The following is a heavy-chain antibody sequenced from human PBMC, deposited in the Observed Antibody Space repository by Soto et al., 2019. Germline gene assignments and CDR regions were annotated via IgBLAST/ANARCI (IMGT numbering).Heavy chain of an antibody. Sequence: HPGGSLRLCCAASGFSFSLYGMHWVRQAPGKGLDWVSAISGSGGSTYSADSVKGRFTISRDNSKNTLYLQMSSLRAEDTAVYYCAIGFSAGKGSTPDGWGQGSLVTVSS. CDR1: GFSFSLYG. D-gene: IGHD6-13*01. J-gene: IGHJ1*01. CDR3: AIGFSAGKGSTPDG. CDR2: ISGSGGST. V-gene: IGHV3-23*01.